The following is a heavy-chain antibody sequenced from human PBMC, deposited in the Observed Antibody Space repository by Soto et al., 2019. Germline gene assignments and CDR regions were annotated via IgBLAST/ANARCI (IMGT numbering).Heavy chain of an antibody. CDR2: IYSGGST. V-gene: IGHV3-66*01. J-gene: IGHJ4*02. CDR3: ARDQTGRSLDY. CDR1: GFTVSSNY. Sequence: PGGSLRLSCAASGFTVSSNYMSWVRQAPGKGLEWVSVIYSGGSTYYADSVKGRFTISRDNSKNTLYLQMNSLRAEDTAVYYCARDQTGRSLDYWGQGTLVTVSS.